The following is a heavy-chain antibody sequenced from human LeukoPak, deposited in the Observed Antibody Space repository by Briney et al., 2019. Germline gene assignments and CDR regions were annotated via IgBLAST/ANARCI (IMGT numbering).Heavy chain of an antibody. J-gene: IGHJ4*02. CDR3: SGGNRFVDY. D-gene: IGHD3-10*01. Sequence: GGSLRLSCVASGSIFSNYWMTWVRQAPGKGLEWVANIKEDGSEKYYVDSVKGRFTISRDNAKNSVFLQMNSLRVEDTAVYYCSGGNRFVDYWGQGTLVTVSS. V-gene: IGHV3-7*04. CDR1: GSIFSNYW. CDR2: IKEDGSEK.